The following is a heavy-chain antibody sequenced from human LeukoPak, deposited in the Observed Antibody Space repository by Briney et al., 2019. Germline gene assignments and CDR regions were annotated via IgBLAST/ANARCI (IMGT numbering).Heavy chain of an antibody. CDR2: INPSGGST. J-gene: IGHJ4*02. CDR3: ARRLGATYYFDY. V-gene: IGHV1-46*01. D-gene: IGHD1-26*01. Sequence: ASVKVSCKASGYIFTTYYMHWLRQAPGQGLEWMGIINPSGGSTSYAQKFQGRVTMTRDMSTSTVYMELSSLRSEDTAVYYCARRLGATYYFDYWGQGTLVTVSS. CDR1: GYIFTTYY.